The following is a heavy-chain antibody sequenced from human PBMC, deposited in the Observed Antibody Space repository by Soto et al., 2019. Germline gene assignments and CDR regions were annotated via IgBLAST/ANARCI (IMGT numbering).Heavy chain of an antibody. CDR2: IWYDGSNK. J-gene: IGHJ6*02. CDR1: GFTFSSYG. Sequence: LRLSCAASGFTFSSYGMHWVRQAPGKGLEWVAVIWYDGSNKYYADSVKGRFTISRDNSKNTLYLQMNSLRAEDTAVYYCARGLYGMDVWGQGTTVTVSS. V-gene: IGHV3-33*01. CDR3: ARGLYGMDV.